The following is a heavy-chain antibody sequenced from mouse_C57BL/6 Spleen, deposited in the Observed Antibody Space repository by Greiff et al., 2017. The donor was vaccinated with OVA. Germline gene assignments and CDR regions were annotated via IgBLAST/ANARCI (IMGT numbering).Heavy chain of an antibody. V-gene: IGHV1-80*01. Sequence: QVQLQQSGAELVKPGASVKISCKASGYAFSSYWMNWVKQRPGKGLEWIGQIYPGDGDTNYNGKFKGKATLTADKSSSTAYMQRSSLTSEDSAVYFCARTRLRHYAMDYWGQGTSVTVSS. J-gene: IGHJ4*01. CDR1: GYAFSSYW. CDR2: IYPGDGDT. CDR3: ARTRLRHYAMDY. D-gene: IGHD2-4*01.